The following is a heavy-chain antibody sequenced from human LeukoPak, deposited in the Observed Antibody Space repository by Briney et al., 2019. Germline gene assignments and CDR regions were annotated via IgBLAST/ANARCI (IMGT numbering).Heavy chain of an antibody. CDR3: ARGGVQLWLRAFDI. Sequence: GGSLRLSCAASGFTFSSYWMHWVRQAPGKGLVWVSRINSDGSSTSYADSVKGRFTISRDNAKNTLYLQMNSLRAEDTAVYYCARGGVQLWLRAFDIWGQGTMVTVSS. J-gene: IGHJ3*02. CDR2: INSDGSST. D-gene: IGHD5-18*01. V-gene: IGHV3-74*01. CDR1: GFTFSSYW.